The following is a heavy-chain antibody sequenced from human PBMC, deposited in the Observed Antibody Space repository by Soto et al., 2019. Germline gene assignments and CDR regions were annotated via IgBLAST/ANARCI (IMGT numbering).Heavy chain of an antibody. D-gene: IGHD3-3*01. V-gene: IGHV1-18*01. CDR3: AIDRPHNRAFYDFWSGYYGYYFDY. CDR1: GYTFTSYG. CDR2: ISAYNGNT. J-gene: IGHJ4*02. Sequence: ASVKVSCKASGYTFTSYGISWVRQAPGQGLEWMGWISAYNGNTNYAQKLQGRVTMTTDTSTSTAYMELRSLRSDDTAVYYCAIDRPHNRAFYDFWSGYYGYYFDYWGQGTLVTVSS.